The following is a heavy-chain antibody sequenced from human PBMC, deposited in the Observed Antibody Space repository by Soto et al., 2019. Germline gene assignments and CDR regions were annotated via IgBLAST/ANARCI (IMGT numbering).Heavy chain of an antibody. CDR2: IIPIFSSR. V-gene: IGHV1-69*01. Sequence: QVQLVQSGAEVKQPGSSVKVSCKTSRDTFNKYAFNWVRQAPGQGLEWMGWIIPIFSSRNYAEKFQGRVTITEDDSTSTAYMELRSLSFEDTAVYYCARGETYLGVWGQGTTVTVSS. J-gene: IGHJ6*02. CDR3: ARGETYLGV. CDR1: RDTFNKYA. D-gene: IGHD3-16*01.